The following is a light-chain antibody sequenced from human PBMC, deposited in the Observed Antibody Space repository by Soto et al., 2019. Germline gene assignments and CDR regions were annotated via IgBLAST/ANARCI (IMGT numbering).Light chain of an antibody. J-gene: IGKJ1*01. CDR2: GAS. V-gene: IGKV3-15*01. CDR1: QSVSSNY. CDR3: QQYNNWT. Sequence: VLTQSRGTLSFSRLEIATLSFRASQSVSSNYLAWYQQKPGQAPRLLIYGASTRATGIPARFSGSGSGTEFTLTISSLQSEDFAVYYCQQYNNWTFGQGTKV.